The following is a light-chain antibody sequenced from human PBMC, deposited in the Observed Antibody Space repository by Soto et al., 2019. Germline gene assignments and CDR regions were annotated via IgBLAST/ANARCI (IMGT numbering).Light chain of an antibody. Sequence: EIVLTQSPGTLSLSPGERATLSCRVSQSVSSTYLAWYQHKPGQAPRLLIYGASRRATGIPEWFSGSGSGTDFTLTISRLEPEDFAVYYCHQYGGSPPYTFGQGTKLEIK. CDR3: HQYGGSPPYT. CDR1: QSVSSTY. CDR2: GAS. V-gene: IGKV3-20*01. J-gene: IGKJ2*01.